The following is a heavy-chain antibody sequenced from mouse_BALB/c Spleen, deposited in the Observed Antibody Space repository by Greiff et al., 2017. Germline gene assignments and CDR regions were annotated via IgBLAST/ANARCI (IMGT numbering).Heavy chain of an antibody. V-gene: IGHV5-17*02. CDR1: GFTFSSFG. D-gene: IGHD2-14*01. J-gene: IGHJ4*01. Sequence: EVMLVESGGGLVQPGGSRKLSCAASGFTFSSFGMHWVRQAPEKGLEWVAYISSGSSTIYYADTVKGRFTISRDNPKNTLFLQMTSLRSEDTAMYYCAMIEVRRGYAMDYWGQGTSVTVSS. CDR2: ISSGSSTI. CDR3: AMIEVRRGYAMDY.